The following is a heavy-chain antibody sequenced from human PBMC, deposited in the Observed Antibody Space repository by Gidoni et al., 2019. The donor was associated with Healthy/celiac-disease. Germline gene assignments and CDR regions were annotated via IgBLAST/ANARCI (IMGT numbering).Heavy chain of an antibody. CDR1: GGPISSGGYS. CDR2: IYHSGST. D-gene: IGHD5-18*01. V-gene: IGHV4-30-2*01. Sequence: QLQLQESGSGLVKPSQTLSLTCAVSGGPISSGGYSWSWIRQPPGKGLEWIGYIYHSGSTYYNPSLKSRVTISVDRSKNQFSLKLSSVTAADTAVYYCARDSNSYGLDYWGQGTLVTVSS. CDR3: ARDSNSYGLDY. J-gene: IGHJ4*02.